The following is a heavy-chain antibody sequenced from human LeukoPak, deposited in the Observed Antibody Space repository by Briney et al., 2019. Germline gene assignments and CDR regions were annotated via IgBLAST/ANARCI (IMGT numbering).Heavy chain of an antibody. J-gene: IGHJ6*02. D-gene: IGHD6-19*01. V-gene: IGHV1-2*04. Sequence: ASVKVSCKASGYTFTSYYMHWVRQAPGQGLEWMGWINPNSGGTNYAQKFQGWVTMTRNTSISTAYMELSRLRSDDTAVYYCARSSTPWYSSGWYDGMDVWGQGTTVTVSS. CDR2: INPNSGGT. CDR1: GYTFTSYY. CDR3: ARSSTPWYSSGWYDGMDV.